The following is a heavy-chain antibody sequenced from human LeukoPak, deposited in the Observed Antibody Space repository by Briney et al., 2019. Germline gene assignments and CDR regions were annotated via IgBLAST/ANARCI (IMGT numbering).Heavy chain of an antibody. CDR1: GYTFTSYD. D-gene: IGHD3-22*01. CDR3: ARPRSRNYYDSSGLGY. Sequence: GASVKVSCKASGYTFTSYDINWVRQAREQGLEWMGWMNPNSGNTGYAQKFQGRVTMTRNTPISTAYMELSSLRSEDTAVYYCARPRSRNYYDSSGLGYWGQGTLVRVSS. J-gene: IGHJ4*02. V-gene: IGHV1-8*01. CDR2: MNPNSGNT.